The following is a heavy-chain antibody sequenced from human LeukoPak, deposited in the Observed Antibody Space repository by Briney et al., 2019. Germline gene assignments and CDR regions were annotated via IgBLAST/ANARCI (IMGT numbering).Heavy chain of an antibody. CDR3: ARDGTIFGVVMGP. CDR2: IYTSGST. Sequence: SETLSLTCTVSGGSISSGSYYWSWIRQPAGKGLEWIGRIYTSGSTSYNPSLKSRVTMSVDTSKNQFSLKLSSVTAADTAVYYCARDGTIFGVVMGPWGQGTLVTVSS. J-gene: IGHJ5*02. CDR1: GGSISSGSYY. D-gene: IGHD3-3*01. V-gene: IGHV4-61*02.